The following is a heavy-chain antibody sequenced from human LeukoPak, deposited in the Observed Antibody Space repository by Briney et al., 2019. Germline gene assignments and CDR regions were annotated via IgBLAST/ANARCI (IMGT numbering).Heavy chain of an antibody. CDR2: IKTDGSEK. V-gene: IGHV3-7*03. CDR1: GFSFSDYW. CDR3: ARDGHYDILTGYFQD. Sequence: GGSLRLSCAASGFSFSDYWMAWVRQAPGKGLEWVANIKTDGSEKYYEDSVKGRFTISRDNAKNSVYLQMNSLRAEDTAVYYCARDGHYDILTGYFQDWGQGTLVTVSS. D-gene: IGHD3-9*01. J-gene: IGHJ1*01.